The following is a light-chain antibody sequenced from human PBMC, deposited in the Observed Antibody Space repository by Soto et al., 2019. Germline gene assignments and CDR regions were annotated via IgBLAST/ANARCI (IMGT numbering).Light chain of an antibody. Sequence: EIVLTQSPGTLSLSPGERATLSCRASQSVSSSYVAWYQHKPGQAPRLLIYGASTRATGIPDRFSGSGSGTDFTLTSSRLAPEYLAVYFFQQFGSPFTFGPGTKVDLK. CDR3: QQFGSPFT. CDR2: GAS. CDR1: QSVSSSY. V-gene: IGKV3-20*01. J-gene: IGKJ3*01.